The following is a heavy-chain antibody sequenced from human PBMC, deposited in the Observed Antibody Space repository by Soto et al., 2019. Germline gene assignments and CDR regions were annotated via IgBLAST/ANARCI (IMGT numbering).Heavy chain of an antibody. CDR3: ERPRQYCSSTSCCPRNYYYYMDV. V-gene: IGHV1-18*01. D-gene: IGHD2-2*01. J-gene: IGHJ6*03. Sequence: QVQLVQSGAEVKKPGASVKVSCKASGYTFTSYGISWVRQAPGQGLEWMGWISAYNGNTNYAQKLQGRVTMTTDTSTSTAYIELRSLRSDDTAVYCCERPRQYCSSTSCCPRNYYYYMDVWGKVTTVTVS. CDR2: ISAYNGNT. CDR1: GYTFTSYG.